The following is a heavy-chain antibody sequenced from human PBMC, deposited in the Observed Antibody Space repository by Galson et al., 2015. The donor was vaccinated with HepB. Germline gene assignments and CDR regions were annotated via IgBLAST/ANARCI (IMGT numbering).Heavy chain of an antibody. CDR1: GFTVSSNY. V-gene: IGHV3-53*01. Sequence: SLRLSCAASGFTVSSNYMSWVRQAPGKGLEWVSVIYSGGSTYYADSVKGRFTISRDNSKNTLYLQMNSLRAEDTAVYYCASSCYRFFYTCMDVWGQGTTVTVSS. CDR3: ASSCYRFFYTCMDV. CDR2: IYSGGST. J-gene: IGHJ6*02. D-gene: IGHD2-2*01.